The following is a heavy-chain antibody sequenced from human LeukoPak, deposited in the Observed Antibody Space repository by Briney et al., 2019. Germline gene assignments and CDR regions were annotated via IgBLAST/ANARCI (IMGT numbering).Heavy chain of an antibody. D-gene: IGHD4-17*01. V-gene: IGHV4-59*01. CDR2: IYYSGST. CDR1: GGSISSYY. J-gene: IGHJ4*02. CDR3: ARAELTTVHFDY. Sequence: KTSETLSLTCTVSGGSISSYYWSWIRQPPGKGLEWIGYIYYSGSTNYNPSLKSRVTISVDTSKNQFSLKLSSVTAADTAVYYCARAELTTVHFDYWGQGTLVTVSS.